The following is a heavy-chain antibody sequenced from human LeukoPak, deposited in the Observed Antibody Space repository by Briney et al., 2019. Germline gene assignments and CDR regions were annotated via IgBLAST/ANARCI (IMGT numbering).Heavy chain of an antibody. CDR2: ISGGGETT. D-gene: IGHD4-17*01. CDR3: ARDYADYVGYFFFDY. Sequence: PGGSLRLSCAASGFTFNNYAMNWVRQAPGKGLEWVSSISGGGETTSYADSAKGPFTISRDTSQNTLYLQMNSLRAEDTAVYYCARDYADYVGYFFFDYWGQGTLVTVSS. V-gene: IGHV3-23*01. CDR1: GFTFNNYA. J-gene: IGHJ4*02.